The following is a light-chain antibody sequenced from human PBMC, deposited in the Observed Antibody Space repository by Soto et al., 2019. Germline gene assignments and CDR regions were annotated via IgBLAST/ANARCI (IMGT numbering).Light chain of an antibody. J-gene: IGKJ3*01. V-gene: IGKV3-15*01. CDR2: GAS. Sequence: EIVMTQSPATLSVSPGERATLSCRASQSVSSNLAWYQQKPGQAPRLLIYGASTRATGIPARFSGSGSGTEFTLIISSLRSEDFAVYYCQQYYNWPFTFGPGTKVDIK. CDR3: QQYYNWPFT. CDR1: QSVSSN.